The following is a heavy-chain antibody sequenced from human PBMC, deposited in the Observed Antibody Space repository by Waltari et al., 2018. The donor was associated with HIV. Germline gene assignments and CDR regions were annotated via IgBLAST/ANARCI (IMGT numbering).Heavy chain of an antibody. V-gene: IGHV3-21*01. J-gene: IGHJ5*02. CDR1: GFTFSSYN. Sequence: EVQLVESGGGLVKPGGSLRLSCAASGFTFSSYNRNWVRQAPGKGLEWVSFISSSSSYIYYADSVKGRFTISRDNAKNSLNLQMNSLRAEDTAVYYCARDSLRGIGADGNWFDPWGQGTLVTVSS. D-gene: IGHD6-13*01. CDR2: ISSSSSYI. CDR3: ARDSLRGIGADGNWFDP.